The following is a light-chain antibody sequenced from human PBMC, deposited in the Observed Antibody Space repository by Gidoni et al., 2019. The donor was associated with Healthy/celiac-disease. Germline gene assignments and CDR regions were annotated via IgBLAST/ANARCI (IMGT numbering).Light chain of an antibody. CDR2: DAA. V-gene: IGKV3-11*01. Sequence: EIVLTQSPATLSLSPGERATLSCRDSQSVSSYLAWYQQKPGQAPRLLIYDAANRATGIPARFSGSGSGKDLTLTISSLELEDFAVYYCKQRSNWPGTFGKGTKLEIK. J-gene: IGKJ2*01. CDR1: QSVSSY. CDR3: KQRSNWPGT.